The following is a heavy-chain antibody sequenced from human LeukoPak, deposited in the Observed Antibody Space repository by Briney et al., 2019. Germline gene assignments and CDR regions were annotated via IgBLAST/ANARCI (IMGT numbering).Heavy chain of an antibody. Sequence: GGSLRLSCAASGITFSDYWMTWVRQAPGKGLEWVASIKQDGSEKHYMDSVKGRFTISRDNAKNSLYLQMDSLRAEDTAVYYCARGGGTPDSWGQGTLVTVSS. J-gene: IGHJ4*02. CDR3: ARGGGTPDS. D-gene: IGHD2-15*01. CDR1: GITFSDYW. CDR2: IKQDGSEK. V-gene: IGHV3-7*01.